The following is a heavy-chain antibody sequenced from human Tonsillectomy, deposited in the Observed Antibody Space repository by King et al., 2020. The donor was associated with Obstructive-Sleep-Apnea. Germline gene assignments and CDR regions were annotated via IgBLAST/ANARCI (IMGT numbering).Heavy chain of an antibody. CDR2: IRSKTNTYAT. CDR3: SRSLHCGGGCDTDGDFQH. CDR1: GFTFSGSA. V-gene: IGHV3-73*01. Sequence: VQLVESGGGLVQPGGSLRLSCAASGFTFSGSALHWVRQASGKGLEWVGLIRSKTNTYATAYAASVKGRFTIARDDSKNTAYLQMNSLKTEDAAVYYGSRSLHCGGGCDTDGDFQHWGQGTLVTVSS. J-gene: IGHJ1*01. D-gene: IGHD2-21*02.